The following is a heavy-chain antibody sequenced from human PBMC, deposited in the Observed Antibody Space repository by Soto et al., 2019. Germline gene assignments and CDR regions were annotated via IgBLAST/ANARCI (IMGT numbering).Heavy chain of an antibody. Sequence: QVQLVESGGGLIKPGGSLRLSCAASGFTFSDYYMSWVRQAPGKGLEWVSYITSSGSTMYYADSVKGRFTISRDNAKNSLYLQMNSLRADDTAVYYCARARYYGSGTYYCDYWGQGTLVTVSS. D-gene: IGHD3-10*01. CDR3: ARARYYGSGTYYCDY. CDR2: ITSSGSTM. J-gene: IGHJ4*02. CDR1: GFTFSDYY. V-gene: IGHV3-11*01.